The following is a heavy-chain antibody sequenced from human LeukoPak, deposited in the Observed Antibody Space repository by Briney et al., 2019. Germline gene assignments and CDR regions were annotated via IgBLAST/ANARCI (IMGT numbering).Heavy chain of an antibody. D-gene: IGHD2-8*02. V-gene: IGHV1-2*02. CDR2: IYPNSGAT. Sequence: ASVKVSCKTSGYTFTAYYMYWLRQAPGQGLECMGWIYPNSGATGYAQNFQGRVTMTRDTTVRTIYMELSRLRSDDTAVYYCARGGVSTTPDFDYWGQGTLVTVSS. J-gene: IGHJ4*02. CDR1: GYTFTAYY. CDR3: ARGGVSTTPDFDY.